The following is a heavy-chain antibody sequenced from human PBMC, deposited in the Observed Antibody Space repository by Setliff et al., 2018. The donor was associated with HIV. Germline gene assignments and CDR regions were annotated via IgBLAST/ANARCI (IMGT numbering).Heavy chain of an antibody. V-gene: IGHV4-39*07. CDR3: ARVKSGSLGGYVDY. Sequence: PSETLSLTCTVSGGSISVSSHYWGWIRQPPGKGLEWIGSIYYSGSTYYSPSLKSRVTMSVDTSKNQFSLKLSSVTAADTAVYYCARVKSGSLGGYVDYWGQGTLVTVSS. D-gene: IGHD3-10*01. CDR2: IYYSGST. J-gene: IGHJ4*02. CDR1: GGSISVSSHY.